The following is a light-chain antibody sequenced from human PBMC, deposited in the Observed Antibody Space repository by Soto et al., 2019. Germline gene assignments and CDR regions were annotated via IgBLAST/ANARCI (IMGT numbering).Light chain of an antibody. CDR3: QQRSNWPRT. V-gene: IGKV3-11*01. CDR1: QSVSSN. J-gene: IGKJ1*01. CDR2: GAS. Sequence: EIVMTQSPATLSVSPGERATLSCMASQSVSSNLAWYQQKPGQAPRLLIYGASNRATGIPARFSGSGSGTDFTLTISSLEPEDFAVYYCQQRSNWPRTFGQGTKVAIK.